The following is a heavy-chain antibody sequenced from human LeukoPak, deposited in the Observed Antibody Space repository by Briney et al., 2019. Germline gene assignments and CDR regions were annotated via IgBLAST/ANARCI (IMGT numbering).Heavy chain of an antibody. D-gene: IGHD5-24*01. CDR2: IYSGGST. J-gene: IGHJ4*02. CDR3: ASCAGRDGSFDY. V-gene: IGHV3-53*01. Sequence: GGSLRLSCVASGFTFSDFYMSWIRQAPGKGLEWVSVIYSGGSTYYADSVKGRFTISRDNSKNTLYLQMNSLRAEDTAVYYCASCAGRDGSFDYWGQGTLVTVSS. CDR1: GFTFSDFY.